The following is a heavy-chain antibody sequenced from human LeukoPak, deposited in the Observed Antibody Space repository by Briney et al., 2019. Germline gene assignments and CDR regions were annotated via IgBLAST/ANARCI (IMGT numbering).Heavy chain of an antibody. J-gene: IGHJ4*02. D-gene: IGHD3-10*01. CDR3: ARASMVRGVIITKSSGSLPPGY. V-gene: IGHV3-21*04. CDR1: GFTFGLYS. Sequence: PGGSLRLSCAASGFTFGLYSMTWVRQAPGKGLEWVSLIDSNSNFMNYADSVKGRFTISRDNAKKSLYLQMDSLRADDTAVYYCARASMVRGVIITKSSGSLPPGYWGQGTLVTVSS. CDR2: IDSNSNFM.